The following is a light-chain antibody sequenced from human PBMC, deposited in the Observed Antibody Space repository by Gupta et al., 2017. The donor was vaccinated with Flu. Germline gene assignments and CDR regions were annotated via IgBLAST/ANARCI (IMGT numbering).Light chain of an antibody. CDR2: GAS. CDR1: QGISTD. CDR3: LKDYRFPCT. J-gene: IGKJ1*01. V-gene: IGKV1-6*01. Sequence: IQMPQSPSSLSASVGDRVTITCRASQGISTDLAWYQQIPGKAPNLRIYGASSLQSGVPSRFSGSGSGTDFTLTISSLQPEDFATYYCLKDYRFPCTFGQGTKVEIK.